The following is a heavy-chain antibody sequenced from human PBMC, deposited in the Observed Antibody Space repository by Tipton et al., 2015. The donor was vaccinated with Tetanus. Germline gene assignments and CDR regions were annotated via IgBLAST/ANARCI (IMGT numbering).Heavy chain of an antibody. CDR1: GFIFSSYG. Sequence: SLRLSCAASGFIFSSYGLHWVRQAPGKGLEWVAVSWYDGTDTYYADSVKGRFTLSRDNSKNTLYLQMNSLRVEGTAVYYCAREADWRGGRCLSGVFYNWGQGNPVTASS. CDR2: SWYDGTDT. J-gene: IGHJ4*02. V-gene: IGHV3-33*01. D-gene: IGHD2-15*01. CDR3: AREADWRGGRCLSGVFYN.